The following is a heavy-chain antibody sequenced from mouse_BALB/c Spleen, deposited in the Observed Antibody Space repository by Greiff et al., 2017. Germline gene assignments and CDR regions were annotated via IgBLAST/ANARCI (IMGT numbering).Heavy chain of an antibody. Sequence: VQLKKSGAELVKPGASVKLSCTASGFNIKDTYMHWVKQRPEQGLEWIGRIDPANGNTKYDPKFQGKATITADTSSNTAYLQLSSLTSEDTAVYYCASPLSTPLDYWGQGTTLTVSS. J-gene: IGHJ2*01. D-gene: IGHD2-1*01. CDR2: IDPANGNT. V-gene: IGHV14-3*02. CDR3: ASPLSTPLDY. CDR1: GFNIKDTY.